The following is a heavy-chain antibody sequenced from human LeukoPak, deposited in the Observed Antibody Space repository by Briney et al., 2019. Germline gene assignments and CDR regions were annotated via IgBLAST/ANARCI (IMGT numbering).Heavy chain of an antibody. CDR3: ASDKAMNDY. D-gene: IGHD5-18*01. V-gene: IGHV3-7*01. J-gene: IGHJ4*02. Sequence: ESVKGRFTISRDNAKNSLYLQINSIRAEDTAVSYSASDKAMNDYWGQGTLVTVSS.